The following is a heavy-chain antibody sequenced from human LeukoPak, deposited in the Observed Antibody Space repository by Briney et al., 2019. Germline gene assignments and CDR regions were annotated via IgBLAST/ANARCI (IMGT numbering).Heavy chain of an antibody. V-gene: IGHV3-23*01. CDR1: GYPYSTYA. CDR2: ISDSGDTT. D-gene: IGHD5/OR15-5a*01. CDR3: CKHSCRVYSFTDY. J-gene: IGHJ4*02. Sequence: GGSLTLPCAACGYPYSTYAMRWPPHAPGKGLEWVTGISDSGDTTYYADSEKGRHPLPRDNSKSTLYLQIISLRAEDTAVYYCCKHSCRVYSFTDYWGQGTLVTVSS.